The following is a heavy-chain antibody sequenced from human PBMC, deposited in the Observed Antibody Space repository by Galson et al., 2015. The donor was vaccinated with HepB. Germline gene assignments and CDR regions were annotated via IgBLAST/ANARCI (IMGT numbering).Heavy chain of an antibody. CDR1: GFTFRNYW. J-gene: IGHJ3*01. CDR3: ARGGNYYSFDH. CDR2: IKGDGSEI. V-gene: IGHV3-7*01. D-gene: IGHD1-26*01. Sequence: SLRLSCAASGFTFRNYWMTWARQAPGKGLEWVANIKGDGSEIYYVDSVKGRFTISRDNAENSLYLQMNTLRAEDTAVYLCARGGNYYSFDHWGQGTVVTVSS.